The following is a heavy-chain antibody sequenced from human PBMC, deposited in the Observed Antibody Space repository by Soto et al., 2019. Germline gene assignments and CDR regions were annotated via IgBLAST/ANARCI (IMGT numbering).Heavy chain of an antibody. Sequence: QVQLQESGPGLVKPSGTLSLTCAVSGGSISSSNWWSWVRQPPGKGLEWIGAIYHSGSTNYNPSLKSRVTISVDKSENQFSLKLSSVTAADTAVYYCARDVDMGSSWYRFGWFDPWGQGTLVTVS. CDR1: GGSISSSNW. D-gene: IGHD6-13*01. CDR3: ARDVDMGSSWYRFGWFDP. J-gene: IGHJ5*02. V-gene: IGHV4-4*02. CDR2: IYHSGST.